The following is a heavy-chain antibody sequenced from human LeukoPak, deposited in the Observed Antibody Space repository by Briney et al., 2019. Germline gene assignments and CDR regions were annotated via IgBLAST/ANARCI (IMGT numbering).Heavy chain of an antibody. V-gene: IGHV1-69*05. J-gene: IGHJ6*03. D-gene: IGHD2-2*01. CDR2: IIPIFGTA. CDR3: ASDVVPAAKGYFLDV. CDR1: GGTFSSYA. Sequence: SVKVSCKASGGTFSSYAISWVRQAPGQGLEWMGGIIPIFGTANYAQKFQGRVTVTTDESTSTAYMELSSLRSEDTAVYYCASDVVPAAKGYFLDVWGKGTTVTVSS.